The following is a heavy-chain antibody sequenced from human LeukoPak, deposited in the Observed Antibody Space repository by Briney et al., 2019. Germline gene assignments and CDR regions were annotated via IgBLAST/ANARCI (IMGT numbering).Heavy chain of an antibody. D-gene: IGHD1-7*01. CDR3: GRGKNYKVDV. CDR2: IKSDGSIT. J-gene: IGHJ6*04. CDR1: GFTFSHYW. V-gene: IGHV3-74*01. Sequence: PGGSLRLSCATSGFTFSHYWMLWVRQAPGKGLVWVSNIKSDGSITNYADSVRGRFTISRDNAKNILYLQINSLRAEDTAVYYCGRGKNYKVDVWGKGTTLTVSS.